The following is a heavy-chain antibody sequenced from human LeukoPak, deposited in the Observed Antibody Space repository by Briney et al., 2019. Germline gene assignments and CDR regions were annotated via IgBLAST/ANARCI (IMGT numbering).Heavy chain of an antibody. Sequence: PGGSLRPSCAASGFTFSSYWMHWVRQAPGKGLVWVSRINSDGSSTSYADSVKGRFTISRDNAKNTLYLQMNSLRAEDTAVYYCARVQYYYDSRPEWGQGTLVTVSS. CDR1: GFTFSSYW. J-gene: IGHJ4*02. D-gene: IGHD3-22*01. CDR3: ARVQYYYDSRPE. CDR2: INSDGSST. V-gene: IGHV3-74*01.